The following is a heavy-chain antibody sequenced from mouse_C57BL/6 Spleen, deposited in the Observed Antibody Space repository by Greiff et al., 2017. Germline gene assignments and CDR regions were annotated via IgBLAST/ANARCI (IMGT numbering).Heavy chain of an antibody. CDR1: GFNIKDYY. CDR3: TLYGSSYDFDY. V-gene: IGHV14-1*01. CDR2: IDPEDGDT. J-gene: IGHJ2*01. D-gene: IGHD1-1*01. Sequence: EVKLLESGAELVRPGASVKLSCTASGFNIKDYYMHWVKQRPEQGLEWIGRIDPEDGDTEYAPKFPGKATMTADTSSNTAYLQLSSLTSEDTAVYYCTLYGSSYDFDYWGQGTTLTVSS.